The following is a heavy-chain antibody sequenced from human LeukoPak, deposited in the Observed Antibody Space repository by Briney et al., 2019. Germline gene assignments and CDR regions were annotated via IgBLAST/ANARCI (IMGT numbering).Heavy chain of an antibody. D-gene: IGHD3-10*01. CDR2: IFYSGST. Sequence: SQTLSLTCTVSGGSINSGHYYWTWIRQHPGKGPEWIAYIFYSGSTYYNPSLKSRVTISVDTSKNQFSLRLSSETAADTAVYYCARNSYASGSPLEAFDIWGQGTMVTVSS. J-gene: IGHJ3*02. CDR3: ARNSYASGSPLEAFDI. V-gene: IGHV4-31*03. CDR1: GGSINSGHYY.